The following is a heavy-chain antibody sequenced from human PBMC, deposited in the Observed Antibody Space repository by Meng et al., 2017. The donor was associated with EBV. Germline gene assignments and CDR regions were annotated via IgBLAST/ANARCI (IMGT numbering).Heavy chain of an antibody. V-gene: IGHV1-18*01. D-gene: IGHD3-16*02. CDR3: ARVRTFGGVIPPDY. CDR1: GYSFHSYG. Sequence: QVRVVKSVAAVKKPGESVKDSCYAFGYSFHSYGISWVRQAPGQGLEWMGWISAYNGNTNYAQKLQGRVTMTTDTSTSKAYMELRSLRSDDTAVYYCARVRTFGGVIPPDYWGQGTLVTASS. J-gene: IGHJ4*02. CDR2: ISAYNGNT.